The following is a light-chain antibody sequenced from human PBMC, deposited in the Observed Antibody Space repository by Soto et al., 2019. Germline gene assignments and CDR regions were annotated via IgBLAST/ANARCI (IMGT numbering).Light chain of an antibody. V-gene: IGKV3-20*01. J-gene: IGKJ1*01. CDR2: GAS. CDR3: QQYGSSPWT. Sequence: EIVLTQSPGNLSLSPGDRATLSCRASQTVSSSYLAWYQQKPGQAPRLLIYGASSRATGIPDRFSGSGSGTDFTLTISRLEPEDFAVYYCQQYGSSPWTFGQGTKVDI. CDR1: QTVSSSY.